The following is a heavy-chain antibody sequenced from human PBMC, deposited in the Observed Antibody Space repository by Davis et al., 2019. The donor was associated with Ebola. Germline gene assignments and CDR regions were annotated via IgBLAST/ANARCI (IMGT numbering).Heavy chain of an antibody. CDR3: ARSGGYSSGWCDY. J-gene: IGHJ4*02. D-gene: IGHD6-19*01. CDR2: IWYDGSNK. Sequence: GGSLRLSCAASGFTFSSYGMHWVRQAPGKGLEWVAVIWYDGSNKYYADSVKGRFTISRDNSKNTLYLQMNSLRAEDTAVYYCARSGGYSSGWCDYWGQGTLVTVSS. CDR1: GFTFSSYG. V-gene: IGHV3-33*01.